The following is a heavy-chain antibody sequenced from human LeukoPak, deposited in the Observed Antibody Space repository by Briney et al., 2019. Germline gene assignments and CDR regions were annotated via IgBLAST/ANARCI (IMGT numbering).Heavy chain of an antibody. CDR1: GYTFTSYD. CDR2: INPNSGGT. Sequence: ASVKVSCKASGYTFTSYDINWVRQATGQGLEWMGWINPNSGGTNYVQKFQGRVTMTRDTSISTAYMELSRLRSDDTAVYYCARDTIVVVPAASFDYCGQGTLVTVSS. J-gene: IGHJ4*02. CDR3: ARDTIVVVPAASFDY. D-gene: IGHD2-2*01. V-gene: IGHV1-2*02.